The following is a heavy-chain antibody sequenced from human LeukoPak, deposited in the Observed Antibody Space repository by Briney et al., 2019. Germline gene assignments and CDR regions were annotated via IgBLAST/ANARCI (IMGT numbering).Heavy chain of an antibody. CDR3: ARWITMVRGVISARGFDY. J-gene: IGHJ4*02. V-gene: IGHV1-69*13. D-gene: IGHD3-10*01. CDR1: GGTFSSYA. CDR2: IIPIFGTA. Sequence: SVKVSCKASGGTFSSYAISWVRQAPGQGLEWMGGIIPIFGTANYAQKFQGRVTITADESTSTAYMELSSLRSEDTAVYYCARWITMVRGVISARGFDYWGQGTLVTVSS.